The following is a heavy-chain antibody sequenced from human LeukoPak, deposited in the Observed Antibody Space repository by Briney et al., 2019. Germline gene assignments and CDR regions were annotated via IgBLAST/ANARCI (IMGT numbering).Heavy chain of an antibody. CDR3: ARGGPQYSGYQGRYPDY. J-gene: IGHJ4*02. V-gene: IGHV4-31*03. D-gene: IGHD5-12*01. CDR2: IYYSGST. CDR1: GGSISSGGYY. Sequence: PSQTLSLTCTVSGGSISSGGYYWSWIRQHPGKGLEWIGYIYYSGSTYYNPSLKSRVTISVDTSKNQFSLKLSSVTAADTAVYYCARGGPQYSGYQGRYPDYWGQGTLVTVSS.